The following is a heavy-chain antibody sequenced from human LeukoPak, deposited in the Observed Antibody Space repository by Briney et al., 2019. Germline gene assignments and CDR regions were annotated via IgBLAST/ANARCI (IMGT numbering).Heavy chain of an antibody. CDR1: GFTFTSYS. J-gene: IGHJ4*02. CDR2: ISGGGGST. CDR3: AKGGKWDVTPFDY. V-gene: IGHV3-23*01. Sequence: GGSLRLSCAASGFTFTSYSMNWVSQAPGKGLEWVSTISGGGGSTYYADSVKGRFTITRDNSKNTLYLQVNRLRAEDTAVYYCAKGGKWDVTPFDYWGQGTLVTVSS. D-gene: IGHD1-26*01.